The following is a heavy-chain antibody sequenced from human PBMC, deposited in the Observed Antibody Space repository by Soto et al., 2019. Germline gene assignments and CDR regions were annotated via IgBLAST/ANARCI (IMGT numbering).Heavy chain of an antibody. V-gene: IGHV4-59*01. CDR2: SYYTGAA. Sequence: SETLSLTCTVSVGSITGYYWSWIRQSPGKGLEWIGCSYYTGAANYNPSLKSRVTISVDTSKNQFSLTLSSATAADTAVYYCARERTPRTGFDYWGQGTLVTVSS. D-gene: IGHD7-27*01. CDR1: VGSITGYY. CDR3: ARERTPRTGFDY. J-gene: IGHJ4*02.